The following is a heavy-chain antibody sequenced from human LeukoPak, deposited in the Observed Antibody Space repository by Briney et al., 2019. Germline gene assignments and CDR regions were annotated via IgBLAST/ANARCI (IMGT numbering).Heavy chain of an antibody. CDR2: ISYDGSNK. Sequence: GGSLRLSCAASGFTFSSYAMHWVRQAPGKGLEWVAVISYDGSNKYYADSVKGRFTISRDNSKNTLYLQMNSLRAEDTAVYSCARVGATHFDSWGQGTLVTVSS. J-gene: IGHJ4*02. CDR1: GFTFSSYA. V-gene: IGHV3-30-3*01. D-gene: IGHD1-26*01. CDR3: ARVGATHFDS.